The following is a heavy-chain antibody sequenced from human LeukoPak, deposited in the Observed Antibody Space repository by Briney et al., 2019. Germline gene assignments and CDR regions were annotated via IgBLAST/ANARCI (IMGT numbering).Heavy chain of an antibody. J-gene: IGHJ4*02. D-gene: IGHD3-22*01. CDR2: IYTSGST. CDR3: ASQSSSGNFDY. Sequence: SETLSLTCTVSGGSISSYYWSWIRQPPWKGLEWIGYIYTSGSTNYNPSLKSRVTISVDTSKNQFSLKLSSVTAADTAVYYCASQSSSGNFDYWGQGTLVTVSS. CDR1: GGSISSYY. V-gene: IGHV4-4*09.